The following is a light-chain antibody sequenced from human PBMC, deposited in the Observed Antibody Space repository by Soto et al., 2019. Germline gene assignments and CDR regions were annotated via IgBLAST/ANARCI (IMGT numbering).Light chain of an antibody. Sequence: EIVMTQSPATLSVSPGERATLSCRASQSVSSKLAWYQQKPGQAPRLLIYAASTRATGIPARFSGSGSGTEFTLTISSLQSEDFAVYYCQQQWTFGQGTKVDIK. CDR3: QQQWT. V-gene: IGKV3-15*01. CDR2: AAS. J-gene: IGKJ1*01. CDR1: QSVSSK.